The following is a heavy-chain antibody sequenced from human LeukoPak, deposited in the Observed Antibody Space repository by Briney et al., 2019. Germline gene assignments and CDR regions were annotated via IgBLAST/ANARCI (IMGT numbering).Heavy chain of an antibody. Sequence: GALSLSCAASGFPFSSYSMNWVRPAPGKGLEWVSAISGSGDNTYYADSVKGRFTISRDNSKSTLSLQMNSLRAEDTAVYYCAKDRGTTKAYYFDYWGQGTLVTVSS. V-gene: IGHV3-23*01. CDR2: ISGSGDNT. D-gene: IGHD1-26*01. CDR1: GFPFSSYS. CDR3: AKDRGTTKAYYFDY. J-gene: IGHJ4*02.